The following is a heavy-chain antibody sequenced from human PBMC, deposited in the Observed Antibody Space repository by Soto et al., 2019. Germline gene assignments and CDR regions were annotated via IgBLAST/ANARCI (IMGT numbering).Heavy chain of an antibody. CDR2: INAGNGNT. V-gene: IGHV1-3*01. J-gene: IGHJ2*01. CDR1: GYTFTSYA. D-gene: IGHD1-26*01. Sequence: QVQLVQSGAEVKKPGASVKVSCKASGYTFTSYAMHWLRQAPGQRLEGMGWINAGNGNTKYSQKFQGRVTITRDTAASTGDMELSSLRSEDTAVYYCARGGSLYWYFDLWGRGTQVTVSS. CDR3: ARGGSLYWYFDL.